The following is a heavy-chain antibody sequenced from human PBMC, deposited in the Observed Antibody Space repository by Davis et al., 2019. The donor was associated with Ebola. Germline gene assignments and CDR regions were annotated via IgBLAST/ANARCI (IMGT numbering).Heavy chain of an antibody. CDR1: GYTFTSYG. CDR3: ASRASGRYGWEMDV. Sequence: AASVKVSCKASGYTFTSYGISWVRQAPGQGLEWMGWISAYNGNTNYAQKLQGRVTMTTDTSTRTAYMELRSLRTDDTAVYYCASRASGRYGWEMDVWGQGTTVTVSS. V-gene: IGHV1-18*01. CDR2: ISAYNGNT. D-gene: IGHD6-19*01. J-gene: IGHJ6*02.